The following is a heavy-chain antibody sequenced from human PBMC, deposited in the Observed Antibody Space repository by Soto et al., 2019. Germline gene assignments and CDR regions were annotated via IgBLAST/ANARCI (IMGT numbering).Heavy chain of an antibody. J-gene: IGHJ6*02. Sequence: GGSLRLSCSASGFSFGDYAMGWFRQAPGEGLEWVGFIRSKAYGGTTEYAASVEGRFTISRDNSKNTLYLQMNSLRAEDTAVYYCARADYDFWSVQGNHYGMDVWGQGTTVTVSS. D-gene: IGHD3-3*01. CDR1: GFSFGDYA. CDR3: ARADYDFWSVQGNHYGMDV. V-gene: IGHV3-49*03. CDR2: IRSKAYGGTT.